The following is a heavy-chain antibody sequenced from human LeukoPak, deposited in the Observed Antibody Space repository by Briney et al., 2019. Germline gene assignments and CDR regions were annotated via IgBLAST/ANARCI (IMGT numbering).Heavy chain of an antibody. CDR1: GGSISSGSYY. V-gene: IGHV4-61*02. Sequence: PSQTLSLTCTVSGGSISSGSYYWSWIRQPAGKGLEWIGRIYTSGSTNYNPSLKSRVTISVDTSKNQFSLKLSSVTAADTAVYYCARGERVPDFWGQGTLVTVSS. CDR3: ARGERVPDF. D-gene: IGHD4/OR15-4a*01. J-gene: IGHJ4*02. CDR2: IYTSGST.